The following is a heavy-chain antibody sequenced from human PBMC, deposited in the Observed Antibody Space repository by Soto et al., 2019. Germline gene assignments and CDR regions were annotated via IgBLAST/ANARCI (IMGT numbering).Heavy chain of an antibody. D-gene: IGHD3-3*01. CDR1: GFTFGDYA. CDR3: SRGASWYDFWSGYPNYYYYGMDV. J-gene: IGHJ6*02. V-gene: IGHV3-49*04. CDR2: IRSKAYGGTT. Sequence: GSLRLSCTASGFTFGDYAMSWVRQAPGKGLEWVGFIRSKAYGGTTEYAASVKGRFTISRDDSKSMAYLQMNSLKTEDTAVYYCSRGASWYDFWSGYPNYYYYGMDVWGQGTTVTVSS.